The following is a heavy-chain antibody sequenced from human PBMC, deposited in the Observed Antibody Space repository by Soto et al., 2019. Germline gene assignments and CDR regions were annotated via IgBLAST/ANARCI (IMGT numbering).Heavy chain of an antibody. CDR1: GGTFSSYT. J-gene: IGHJ4*02. CDR3: GGYSSGSTTNLRD. D-gene: IGHD6-19*01. V-gene: IGHV1-69*02. Sequence: QVQLVQSGAEVKKPGSSVKVSCKASGGTFSSYTISWVRQAPGQGLEWMGRSIPILGIANYAQKFQGRVRITAEQSTSTAYLELSSLRSEDTAVDYCGGYSSGSTTNLRDWGQGNLVTGSS. CDR2: SIPILGIA.